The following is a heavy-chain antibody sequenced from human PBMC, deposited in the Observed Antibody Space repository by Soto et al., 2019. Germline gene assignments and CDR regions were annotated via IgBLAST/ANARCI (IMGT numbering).Heavy chain of an antibody. CDR2: INHSGST. J-gene: IGHJ4*02. CDR3: ARGSTMVTYYFDY. CDR1: GGSFSGYY. D-gene: IGHD4-17*01. Sequence: PSETLSLTCAVYGGSFSGYYCSWIRQPPGKGLEWIGEINHSGSTNYNPSLKSRVTISVDTSKNQFSLKLSSVTAADTAVYYCARGSTMVTYYFDYWGQGTLVTVSS. V-gene: IGHV4-34*01.